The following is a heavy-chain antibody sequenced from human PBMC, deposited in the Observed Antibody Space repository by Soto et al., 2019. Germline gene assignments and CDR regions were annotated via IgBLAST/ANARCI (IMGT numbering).Heavy chain of an antibody. D-gene: IGHD6-13*01. CDR3: ARHRAGYSSSWYRY. V-gene: IGHV4-39*01. J-gene: IGHJ4*02. CDR1: GGSISSSSYY. Sequence: SENLYLTCTVSGGSISSSSYYWGWIRQPPGKGLEWIGSIYYSGSTYYNPSLKSRVTISVDTSKNQFSLKLSSVTAADTAVYYCARHRAGYSSSWYRYWGQGTLVTVS. CDR2: IYYSGST.